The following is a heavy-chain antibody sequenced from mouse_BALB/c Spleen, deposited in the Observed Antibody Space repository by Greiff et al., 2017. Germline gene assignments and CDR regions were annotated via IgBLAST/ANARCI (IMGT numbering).Heavy chain of an antibody. J-gene: IGHJ3*01. D-gene: IGHD2-3*01. Sequence: VQLQQSGADLVKPGASGKMSCTASGFTFTSYWMHWVKQRPGQGLEWIGYINTSTGYTEYNQKFKDKATLPADKSSSTAYMQLSSLTSEDSAVYSCARSWVLRGLAYWGQGTLVTVSA. CDR2: INTSTGYT. CDR1: GFTFTSYW. CDR3: ARSWVLRGLAY. V-gene: IGHV1-7*01.